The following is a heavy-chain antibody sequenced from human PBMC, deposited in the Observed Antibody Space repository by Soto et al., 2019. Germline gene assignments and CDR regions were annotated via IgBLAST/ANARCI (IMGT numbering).Heavy chain of an antibody. CDR3: AKAQYSGSYHDLDY. J-gene: IGHJ4*02. V-gene: IGHV3-23*01. D-gene: IGHD1-26*01. Sequence: PGGSMIHACAASEFNFSRCSMSWVRQDPGKGLEWVSAISGSGGSTYYADSVKGRFTISRDNSKNTLYLQMNSLRAEDTAVYYCAKAQYSGSYHDLDYWGQGTLVTVSS. CDR1: EFNFSRCS. CDR2: ISGSGGST.